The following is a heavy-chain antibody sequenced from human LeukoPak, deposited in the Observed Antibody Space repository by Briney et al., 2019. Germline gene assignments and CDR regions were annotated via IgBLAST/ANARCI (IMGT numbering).Heavy chain of an antibody. V-gene: IGHV3-33*03. Sequence: GGSLRLSCAASGFAFNTYGIHWVRQAPGKGLEWLALICLDGDKSYYADSVKGRFSISGDTSMRTVSLQMSCLRAEDTALYFCARGKMRFLGYYDYYYGMDVWGQGTTVTVSS. CDR3: ARGKMRFLGYYDYYYGMDV. D-gene: IGHD3-3*01. CDR2: ICLDGDKS. J-gene: IGHJ6*02. CDR1: GFAFNTYG.